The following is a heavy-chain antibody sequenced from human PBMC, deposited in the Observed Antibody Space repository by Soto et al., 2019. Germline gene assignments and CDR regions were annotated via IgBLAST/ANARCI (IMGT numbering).Heavy chain of an antibody. CDR3: VRGPGGLFDX. Sequence: EALSLTCTVSGGSFTASSWTWIRQPPGKGLELLAYTSVTGSPNYSPSLKSRLTISLETSKNQFSLTVTSATGADTAVYYCVRGPGGLFDXWGQGILVTVSX. V-gene: IGHV4-4*08. D-gene: IGHD3-16*01. J-gene: IGHJ4*02. CDR2: TSVTGSP. CDR1: GGSFTASS.